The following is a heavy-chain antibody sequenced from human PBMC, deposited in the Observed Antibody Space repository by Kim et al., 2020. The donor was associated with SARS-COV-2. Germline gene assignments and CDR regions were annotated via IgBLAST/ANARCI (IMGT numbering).Heavy chain of an antibody. CDR2: IKSKTDGGTT. D-gene: IGHD6-19*01. V-gene: IGHV3-15*01. CDR3: TTPSGFSSGWRYYYGMDV. J-gene: IGHJ6*02. Sequence: GGSLRLSCAASGFTFSNAWMSWVRQAPGKGLEWVGRIKSKTDGGTTDYAAPVKGRFTISRDDSKNTLYLQMNSLKTEDTAVYYCTTPSGFSSGWRYYYGMDVWGQGTTFTVSS. CDR1: GFTFSNAW.